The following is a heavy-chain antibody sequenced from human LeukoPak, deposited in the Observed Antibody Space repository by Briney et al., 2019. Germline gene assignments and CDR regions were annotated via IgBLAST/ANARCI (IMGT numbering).Heavy chain of an antibody. D-gene: IGHD4-17*01. CDR3: ARDYGDYAWYGAVRYYYYYMDV. Sequence: PSETLSLTCNVSGGSINSGSYYWSWIRQPAGKGLEWIGGIYTSGSTNYNPSLKSRVTISVDTSKNQFSLKLSSVTAADTAVYYCARDYGDYAWYGAVRYYYYYMDVWGKGTTVTVSS. J-gene: IGHJ6*03. V-gene: IGHV4-61*02. CDR1: GGSINSGSYY. CDR2: IYTSGST.